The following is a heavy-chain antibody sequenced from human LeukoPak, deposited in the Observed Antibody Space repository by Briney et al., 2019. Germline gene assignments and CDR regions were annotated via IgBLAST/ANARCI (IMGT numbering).Heavy chain of an antibody. D-gene: IGHD5-18*01. V-gene: IGHV3-21*01. CDR3: ARELRGYSDQYYYYGMDV. J-gene: IGHJ6*02. CDR1: GFTFSTYT. CDR2: ISGSSSYI. Sequence: GGSLRLSCAASGFTFSTYTMDWVSQAPGKGLEWVSSISGSSSYIYYADSVRGRFTISRDNAKNSLYLQMNGLRAEDTAVYYCARELRGYSDQYYYYGMDVWGQGTTVTVCS.